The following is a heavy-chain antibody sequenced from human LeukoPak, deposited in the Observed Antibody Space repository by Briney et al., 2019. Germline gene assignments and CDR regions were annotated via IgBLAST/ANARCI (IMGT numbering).Heavy chain of an antibody. V-gene: IGHV3-23*01. CDR1: GFTFSSYA. D-gene: IGHD4-17*01. J-gene: IGHJ3*02. Sequence: GGSLRLSCAASGFTFSSYAMSWVRQAPGKGLEWVSVISGSDSSTYYADSVKGRFTISRDNSKNTLYLQVNSLRAEDTALYYCAKDLDYGGPTPSGFDMWGQGTMVTVSS. CDR3: AKDLDYGGPTPSGFDM. CDR2: ISGSDSST.